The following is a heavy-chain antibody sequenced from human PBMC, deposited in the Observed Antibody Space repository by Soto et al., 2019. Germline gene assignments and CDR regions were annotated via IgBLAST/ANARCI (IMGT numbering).Heavy chain of an antibody. D-gene: IGHD3-22*01. V-gene: IGHV3-23*01. CDR3: QRVEYYYDSSGYSTGGGYYFDY. CDR1: GFTFNSYG. CDR2: ISGSGSST. J-gene: IGHJ4*02. Sequence: GGSLRLSCAASGFTFNSYGMSWVRQAPGKGLEWVSGISGSGSSTYYADSVKGRFTISRDNSKNTLYLQMNSLRADDTAVYFCQRVEYYYDSSGYSTGGGYYFDYWGQGTLVTVSS.